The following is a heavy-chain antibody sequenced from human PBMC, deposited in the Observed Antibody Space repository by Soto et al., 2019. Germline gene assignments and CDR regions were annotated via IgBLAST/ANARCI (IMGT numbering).Heavy chain of an antibody. V-gene: IGHV3-11*01. D-gene: IGHD5-12*01. CDR3: ARDQPEYSGYVDY. CDR1: GFTFSDYY. Sequence: GGSLRLSCAASGFTFSDYYMSWIRQAPGKGLEWVSYISSSGSTIYYADSVKGRFTISRDNAKNSLYLQMNSLRAEDTAVYHCARDQPEYSGYVDYWGQGTLVTVSS. CDR2: ISSSGSTI. J-gene: IGHJ4*02.